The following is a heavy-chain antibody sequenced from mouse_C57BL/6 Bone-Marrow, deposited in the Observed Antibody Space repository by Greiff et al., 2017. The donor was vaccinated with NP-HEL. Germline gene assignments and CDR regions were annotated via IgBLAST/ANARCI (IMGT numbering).Heavy chain of an antibody. CDR2: IDPSDSYT. V-gene: IGHV1-69*01. CDR3: ARLPYYYAMDY. CDR1: GYTFTSYW. Sequence: QVQLQQPGAELVMPGASVKLSCKASGYTFTSYWMHWVKQRPGQGLEWIGEIDPSDSYTNYNQKFKGKSTLTVDKSSSTAYMQLSSLTSEDSAVYYCARLPYYYAMDYWGQGTSVTVSS. D-gene: IGHD2-4*01. J-gene: IGHJ4*01.